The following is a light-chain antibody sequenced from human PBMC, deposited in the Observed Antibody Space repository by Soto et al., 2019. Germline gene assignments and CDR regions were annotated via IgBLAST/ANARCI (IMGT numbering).Light chain of an antibody. CDR3: QQYGSSPWT. CDR2: GVS. V-gene: IGKV3-20*01. J-gene: IGKJ1*01. Sequence: EIVLTQSPGTLSLSPGERATLSCRASQSVRNNYLAWYQQRPGQAPRLLIFGVSGRATGIPDRFSGSGSGTDFTLTISRLEPEDFAVYYCQQYGSSPWTFGQGTKVDIK. CDR1: QSVRNNY.